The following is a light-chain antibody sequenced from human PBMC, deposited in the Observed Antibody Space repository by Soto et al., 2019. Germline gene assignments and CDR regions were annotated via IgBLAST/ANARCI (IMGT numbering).Light chain of an antibody. CDR3: QQYNSYSYT. J-gene: IGKJ2*01. Sequence: DIPMTQSPSTLSASVGDRVTITCRASQSISSWLAWYQQKPGKAPKLLIYKASSLESGVPSRFSGSGSGTEFTLTISSLQPDDFATYYCQQYNSYSYTFGLGTKLEIK. CDR2: KAS. CDR1: QSISSW. V-gene: IGKV1-5*03.